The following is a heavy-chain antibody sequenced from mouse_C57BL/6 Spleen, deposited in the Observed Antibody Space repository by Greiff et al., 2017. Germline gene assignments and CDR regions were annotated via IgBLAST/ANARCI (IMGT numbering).Heavy chain of an antibody. D-gene: IGHD1-1*01. CDR2: IDPSDGYT. CDR3: ARSNYYGSPWYFDV. J-gene: IGHJ1*03. Sequence: VQLQQPGAELVRPGTSVKLSCKASGYTFTSYWMHWVKQRPGQGLEWIGVIDPSDGYTTYNQKFKGKATLTVDTSSSTAYMQLSSLTSEDSAVYYCARSNYYGSPWYFDVWGTGTTLTVSS. CDR1: GYTFTSYW. V-gene: IGHV1-59*01.